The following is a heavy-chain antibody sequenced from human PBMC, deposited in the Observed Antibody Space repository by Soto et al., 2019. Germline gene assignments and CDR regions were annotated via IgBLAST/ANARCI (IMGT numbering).Heavy chain of an antibody. CDR2: IYHSGNT. D-gene: IGHD3-10*01. J-gene: IGHJ4*02. Sequence: QVQLQESGPGLVKPSETLSLTCTVSGASISTDYWTWIRQPPGKGLEWIGYIYHSGNTNYNPSLKSRLTISLYTSKHQFSRKLTSVTAADTALYFCAIGVGEHRYSVSLDYWGQGALVTFSS. V-gene: IGHV4-59*08. CDR3: AIGVGEHRYSVSLDY. CDR1: GASISTDY.